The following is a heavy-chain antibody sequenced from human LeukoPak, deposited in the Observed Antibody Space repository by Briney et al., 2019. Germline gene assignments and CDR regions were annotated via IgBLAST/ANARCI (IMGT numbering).Heavy chain of an antibody. J-gene: IGHJ4*02. CDR2: ISNSGDST. Sequence: GGSLRLSCSAFGFTFSSFSLYWVRQAPGRGLEYLSAISNSGDSTYYTDSVEGRFTISRDNSKNMLYLQLSSLRPDDTAVYFCVKGGYVGNPGDYWGQGTLVTVSS. D-gene: IGHD4-23*01. CDR1: GFTFSSFS. CDR3: VKGGYVGNPGDY. V-gene: IGHV3-64D*09.